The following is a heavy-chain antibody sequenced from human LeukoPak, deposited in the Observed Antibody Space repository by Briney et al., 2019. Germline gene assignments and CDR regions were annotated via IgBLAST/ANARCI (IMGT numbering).Heavy chain of an antibody. CDR3: AKGTPGSSGRFDP. Sequence: GGSLRLSCAASGFTFNGYWMSWVRQAPGKGLEWVAVISYDGSNKYYADSVKGRFTISRDNSKNTLYLQMNSLRAEDTAVYYCAKGTPGSSGRFDPWGQGTLVTVSS. CDR1: GFTFNGYW. CDR2: ISYDGSNK. D-gene: IGHD3-10*01. J-gene: IGHJ5*02. V-gene: IGHV3-30*18.